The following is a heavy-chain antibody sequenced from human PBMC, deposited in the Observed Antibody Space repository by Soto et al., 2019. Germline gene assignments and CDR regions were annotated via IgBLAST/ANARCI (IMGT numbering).Heavy chain of an antibody. CDR2: IRFDGSNE. CDR1: GGIFYGYG. J-gene: IGHJ4*02. D-gene: IGHD3-16*01. Sequence: PGGSLRLSCAVPGGIFYGYGMHWVRQAPGKGLEWVAIIRFDGSNEEYADSVKGRFTISRDNSKNTLYLQMNTLGAEDTAVYYCARDGIGGTVFRGYLDYWGRGTVVTVSS. CDR3: ARDGIGGTVFRGYLDY. V-gene: IGHV3-33*01.